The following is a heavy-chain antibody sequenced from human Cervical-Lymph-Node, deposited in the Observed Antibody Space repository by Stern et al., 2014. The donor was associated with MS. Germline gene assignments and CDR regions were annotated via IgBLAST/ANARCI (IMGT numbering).Heavy chain of an antibody. D-gene: IGHD2-15*01. CDR2: IFPLLGTA. CDR1: GGSFSHYA. V-gene: IGHV1-69*01. J-gene: IGHJ4*02. Sequence: VQLVESGAAVKKPGSSVKVSCKASGGSFSHYAVSLVRQAPGPGLEWMGGIFPLLGTATYAQKFQGRVTITADESTNTAYMELRTLRSEDTATFYCARDVPYCNGVTCHHVLVYWGQGTLVTVSS. CDR3: ARDVPYCNGVTCHHVLVY.